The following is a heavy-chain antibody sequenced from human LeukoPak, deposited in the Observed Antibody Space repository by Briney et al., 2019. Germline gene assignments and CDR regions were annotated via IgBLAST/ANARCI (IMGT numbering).Heavy chain of an antibody. CDR3: ARAPQWFGESKYYMDV. J-gene: IGHJ6*03. CDR1: GFTVTYSY. D-gene: IGHD3-10*01. CDR2: IYSDGNT. V-gene: IGHV3-66*01. Sequence: GSLRLSCAASGFTVTYSYMSWVRQAPGKELEWVSLIYSDGNTYYSDSVKGRFTISRDSSKNTLFLQMNSLRTDDTAVYYCARAPQWFGESKYYMDVWGKGTTVTISS.